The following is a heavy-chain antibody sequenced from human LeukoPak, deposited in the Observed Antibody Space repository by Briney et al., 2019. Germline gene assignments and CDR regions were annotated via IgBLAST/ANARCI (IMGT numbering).Heavy chain of an antibody. CDR3: AKRGVVIRVILVGFHKEAYYFES. D-gene: IGHD3/OR15-3a*01. V-gene: IGHV3-48*02. CDR1: GFTFSNYN. J-gene: IGHJ4*02. CDR2: ISSSSGII. Sequence: GGSLRLSCAASGFTFSNYNMNWVRQAPGKGLEWVSYISSSSGIIYYADSVKGRFTISRDNPKNTLYLQMNSLRDEDTAVYFCAKRGVVIRVILVGFHKEAYYFESWGQGALVTVSS.